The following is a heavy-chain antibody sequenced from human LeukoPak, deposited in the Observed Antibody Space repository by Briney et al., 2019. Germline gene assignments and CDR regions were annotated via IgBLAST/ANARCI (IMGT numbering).Heavy chain of an antibody. D-gene: IGHD3-22*01. J-gene: IGHJ6*03. Sequence: PGGSLRLSCAASGFTVSSNYMTWVRQAPGKGLEWVSAISGSGGSTYYADSVKGRFTISRDNSKNTLYLQMNSLRAEDTAVYYCAKGEGDSSGYYYFLAGYYYMDVWGKGTTVTVS. V-gene: IGHV3-23*01. CDR1: GFTVSSNY. CDR2: ISGSGGST. CDR3: AKGEGDSSGYYYFLAGYYYMDV.